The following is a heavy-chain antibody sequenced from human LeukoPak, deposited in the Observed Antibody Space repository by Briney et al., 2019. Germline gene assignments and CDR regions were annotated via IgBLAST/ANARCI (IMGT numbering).Heavy chain of an antibody. CDR2: IKTSGST. CDR3: ARERAYCGGDCYYYFDY. Sequence: SETLSLTCTVSGASISSYYWSWIRQVAGKGLAWIGVIKTSGSTNYNPSLKSRVTMSVDTSKNQFSLKLSSVTAADTAVYYCARERAYCGGDCYYYFDYWGQGTLVTVSS. CDR1: GASISSYY. V-gene: IGHV4-4*07. J-gene: IGHJ4*02. D-gene: IGHD2-21*02.